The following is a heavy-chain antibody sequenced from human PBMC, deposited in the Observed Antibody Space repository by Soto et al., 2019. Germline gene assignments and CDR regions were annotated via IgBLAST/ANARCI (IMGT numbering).Heavy chain of an antibody. J-gene: IGHJ6*02. CDR3: ARVLRYFDWEDYSGMDV. D-gene: IGHD3-9*01. V-gene: IGHV3-74*01. Sequence: GGSLRLSCAASGFTFSSYWMHWVRQAPGKGLVWVSRINSDGSSTSYADSVKGRFTISRDNAKNTLYLQMNSLRAEDTAVYYCARVLRYFDWEDYSGMDVWGQGTTVTVSS. CDR1: GFTFSSYW. CDR2: INSDGSST.